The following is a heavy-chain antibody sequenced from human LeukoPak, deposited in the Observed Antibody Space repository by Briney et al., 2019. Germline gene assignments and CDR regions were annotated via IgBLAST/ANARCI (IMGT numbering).Heavy chain of an antibody. CDR2: IWYDGSNK. V-gene: IGHV3-33*01. D-gene: IGHD4-17*01. CDR3: AGDYGEYYYGMDV. Sequence: QPGRPLRLSCSASGFTFSSYGMHWVRQAPGKGLEWVAVIWYDGSNKYYADSVKGRFTISRDNSKNTLYPQMNSLRAEDTAVYYCAGDYGEYYYGMDVWGQGTTVTVSS. J-gene: IGHJ6*02. CDR1: GFTFSSYG.